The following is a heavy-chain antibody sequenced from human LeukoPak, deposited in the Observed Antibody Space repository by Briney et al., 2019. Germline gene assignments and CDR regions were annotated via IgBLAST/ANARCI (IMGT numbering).Heavy chain of an antibody. J-gene: IGHJ4*02. Sequence: SETLSLTCTVSGGSISSGSYYWSWIRQPAGKGLEWIGRIYTSGSTNYNPSLKSRVTISVDTSKNQFSLQLSSVTAADTAVYYCARVLSGSYYGVDYWGQGTLVTVSS. CDR2: IYTSGST. CDR1: GGSISSGSYY. D-gene: IGHD1-26*01. V-gene: IGHV4-61*02. CDR3: ARVLSGSYYGVDY.